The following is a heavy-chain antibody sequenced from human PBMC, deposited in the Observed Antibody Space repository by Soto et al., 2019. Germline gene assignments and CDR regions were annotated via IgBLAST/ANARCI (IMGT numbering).Heavy chain of an antibody. V-gene: IGHV3-49*04. J-gene: IGHJ6*02. Sequence: PGESLKISCTASGFTFGDYAMSWVRQAPGKGLEWVGFIRSKAYGGTTEYAASVKGRFTISRDDSKSIAYLQMNSLKTEDTAVYYCTRDQYYDFWSGFKGGMDVWGQGTTVTVSS. D-gene: IGHD3-3*01. CDR2: IRSKAYGGTT. CDR3: TRDQYYDFWSGFKGGMDV. CDR1: GFTFGDYA.